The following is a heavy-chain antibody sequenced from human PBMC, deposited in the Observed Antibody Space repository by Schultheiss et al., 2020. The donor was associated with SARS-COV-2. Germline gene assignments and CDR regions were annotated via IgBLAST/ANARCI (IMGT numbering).Heavy chain of an antibody. CDR3: AKAPKQDIVVVPAAISVDY. D-gene: IGHD2-2*01. CDR1: GFTFSSYW. CDR2: ISGSGGST. V-gene: IGHV3-23*01. Sequence: GGSLRLSCAASGFTFSSYWMHWVRQAPGKGLEWVSAISGSGGSTYYADSVKGRFTISRDNSKNTLYLQMNSLRAEDTAVYYCAKAPKQDIVVVPAAISVDYWGQGTLVTVSS. J-gene: IGHJ4*02.